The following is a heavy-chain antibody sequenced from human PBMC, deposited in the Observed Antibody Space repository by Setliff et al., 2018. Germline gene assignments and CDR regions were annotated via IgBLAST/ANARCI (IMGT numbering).Heavy chain of an antibody. CDR3: AIPGYGDYFGYFRN. Sequence: PSETLSLTCAVSGYSISSGYYWGWIRQPPGKGLEWIGYIYYSGNSNYDTNYNPSLKSRVTILSDTSKNHFSLKVHSLTVADTAVYYCAIPGYGDYFGYFRNWSQGTLVTVSS. D-gene: IGHD4-17*01. CDR2: IYYSGNSNYDT. J-gene: IGHJ1*01. CDR1: GYSISSGYY. V-gene: IGHV4-38-2*01.